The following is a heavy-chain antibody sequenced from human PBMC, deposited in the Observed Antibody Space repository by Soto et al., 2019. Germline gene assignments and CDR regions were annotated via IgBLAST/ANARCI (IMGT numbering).Heavy chain of an antibody. D-gene: IGHD5-12*01. Sequence: GGSLRLSCAVSGFNFNVYSVNWVRQAPGMGLEWISSISSSSNYIHYRDSVRGRFTISRDNAKNSLYLQLDSLRVEDTAVYFCARDHGSEVFDSWGQGTLVTVSS. J-gene: IGHJ5*01. CDR1: GFNFNVYS. V-gene: IGHV3-21*01. CDR3: ARDHGSEVFDS. CDR2: ISSSSNYI.